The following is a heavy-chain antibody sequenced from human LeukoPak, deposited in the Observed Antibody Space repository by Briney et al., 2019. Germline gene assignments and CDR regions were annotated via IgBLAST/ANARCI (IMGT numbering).Heavy chain of an antibody. J-gene: IGHJ4*02. D-gene: IGHD4-17*01. CDR2: IYYSGNA. CDR3: TTGGRDTVPFDY. Sequence: SETLSLTCAVYGGSFSGYYWSWIRQPPGKGLEWIGYIYYSGNANYNPSLKSRVTMSVDTSKNQFSLKLSSVTAADTAVYYCTTGGRDTVPFDYWGQGTLVTVSS. CDR1: GGSFSGYY. V-gene: IGHV4-59*01.